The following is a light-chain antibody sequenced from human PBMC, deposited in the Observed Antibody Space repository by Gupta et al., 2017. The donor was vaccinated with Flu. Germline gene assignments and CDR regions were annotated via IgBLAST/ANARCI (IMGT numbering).Light chain of an antibody. J-gene: IGKJ2*01. Sequence: RATLSFRGSQNIINNNLAWYHQRPGQAPRLLIYDASSRATDIPDRFSGSGSGTDFTLTISRLEPEDFAFYYCQQYGSSPMYTFGQGTKLEIK. CDR1: QNIINNN. CDR3: QQYGSSPMYT. CDR2: DAS. V-gene: IGKV3-20*01.